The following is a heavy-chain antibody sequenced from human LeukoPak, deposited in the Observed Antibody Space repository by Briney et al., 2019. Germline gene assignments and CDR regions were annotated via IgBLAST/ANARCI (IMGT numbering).Heavy chain of an antibody. CDR3: ARLWFGELLPDDY. CDR1: GGTFSSYA. J-gene: IGHJ4*02. CDR2: IIPIFGTA. D-gene: IGHD3-10*01. V-gene: IGHV1-69*13. Sequence: GASVKVSCKASGGTFSSYAISWVRQAPGQGLEWMGGIIPIFGTANYAQKFQGRVTITADESTSTAYMELSSLRSEDTAVYYCARLWFGELLPDDYWGQGTLVTVSS.